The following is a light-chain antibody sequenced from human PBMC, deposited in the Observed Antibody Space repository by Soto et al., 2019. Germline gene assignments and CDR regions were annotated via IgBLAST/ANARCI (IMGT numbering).Light chain of an antibody. J-gene: IGLJ3*02. CDR1: SSDVGGYNY. CDR2: DVS. V-gene: IGLV2-11*01. CDR3: CSYAGSYSWV. Sequence: QSALTQPRSVSGSPGQSVTISCTGTSSDVGGYNYVSWYQQHPGKARKLMIYDVSKRPSGVPDRFSGSKSGNTASLTISGLQAEDEADYYCCSYAGSYSWVFGGGTKLTVL.